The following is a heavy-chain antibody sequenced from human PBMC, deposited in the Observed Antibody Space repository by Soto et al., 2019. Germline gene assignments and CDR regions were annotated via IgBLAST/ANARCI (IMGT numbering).Heavy chain of an antibody. CDR1: GDTFKKFA. D-gene: IGHD2-2*01. Sequence: QVQLVQSGPEVKKPGSSVKVSCKTSGDTFKKFAISWVRQAPGQGPEWMGGIIPMFGTTKYTQKFQGRVTFTADKSTGTAYMELTSLMSEDTATYFCARGVVPAAGAAPTYFHYGVDVWGQGTTVTVSS. V-gene: IGHV1-69*06. J-gene: IGHJ6*02. CDR2: IIPMFGTT. CDR3: ARGVVPAAGAAPTYFHYGVDV.